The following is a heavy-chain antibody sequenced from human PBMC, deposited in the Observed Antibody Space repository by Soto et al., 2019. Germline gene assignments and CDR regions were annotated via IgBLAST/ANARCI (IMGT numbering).Heavy chain of an antibody. J-gene: IGHJ4*02. V-gene: IGHV1-3*01. Sequence: GASVKVSCKASGYTFTSYAMHWVRQAPGQRLEWMGWINAGNGNTKYSQKFQGRVTITRDTSASTAYMELSSLRSEDTAVYYCARGPRYCSGGSSYRIYYFDYWGQGTLVTVSS. CDR1: GYTFTSYA. CDR2: INAGNGNT. CDR3: ARGPRYCSGGSSYRIYYFDY. D-gene: IGHD2-15*01.